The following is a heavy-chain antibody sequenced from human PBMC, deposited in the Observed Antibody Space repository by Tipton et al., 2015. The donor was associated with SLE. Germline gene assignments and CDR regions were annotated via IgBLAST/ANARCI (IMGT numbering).Heavy chain of an antibody. CDR2: INHSGST. CDR3: ARGRSYSSSGIDS. Sequence: LRLSCAASGFTFSSYSMNWVRQAPGKGLEWIGEINHSGSTNYNPSLESRVTISVDTSENQFSLKVASVVAADTAVYYCARGRSYSSSGIDSWGPGTLVIVSS. V-gene: IGHV4-34*01. D-gene: IGHD6-13*01. J-gene: IGHJ5*01. CDR1: GFTFSSYS.